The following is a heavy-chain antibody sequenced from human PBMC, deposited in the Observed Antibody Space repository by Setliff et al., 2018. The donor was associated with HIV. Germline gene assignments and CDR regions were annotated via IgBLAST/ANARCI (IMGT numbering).Heavy chain of an antibody. CDR3: ATIGVDDYGDYTDGFGM. D-gene: IGHD4-17*01. CDR1: GYSLTELS. CDR2: FDPEAGET. J-gene: IGHJ3*02. V-gene: IGHV1-24*01. Sequence: ASVKVSCKVAGYSLTELSRHWVRQAPGKGLEWMGGFDPEAGETVYAQNFEGRLNMTEDTSTDTAYMELSSLTSEDTATYYCATIGVDDYGDYTDGFGMWGQGTMVTFSS.